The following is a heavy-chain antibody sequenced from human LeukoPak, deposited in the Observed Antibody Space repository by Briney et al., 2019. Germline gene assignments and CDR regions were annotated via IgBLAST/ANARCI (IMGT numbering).Heavy chain of an antibody. CDR3: ARDLVSGAYTFDF. CDR2: VSSSGITI. J-gene: IGHJ3*01. V-gene: IGHV3-48*03. CDR1: TFTFSSYD. Sequence: QPGGSLRLSCTASTFTFSSYDINWVRQAPGKGLEWLSYVSSSGITIYYADSVKGRFTISRDNARNSVYLQMNSLRAGDTAVYYCARDLVSGAYTFDFWGHGTMVTVSS. D-gene: IGHD3-16*01.